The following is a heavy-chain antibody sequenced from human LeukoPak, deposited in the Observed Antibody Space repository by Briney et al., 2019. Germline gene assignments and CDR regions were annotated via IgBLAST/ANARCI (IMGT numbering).Heavy chain of an antibody. CDR3: ARGSGNYCFDY. V-gene: IGHV1-2*02. CDR1: GYTFTAYY. CDR2: INPNIGDI. Sequence: ASVKVSCKTSGYTFTAYYMHWVRQAPGQGLEWMGWINPNIGDINYAQKFQGRVTMTRDTSISTAYMEVSRLRSDDTAVYYCARGSGNYCFDYWGQGTLVTVSS. J-gene: IGHJ4*02. D-gene: IGHD1-26*01.